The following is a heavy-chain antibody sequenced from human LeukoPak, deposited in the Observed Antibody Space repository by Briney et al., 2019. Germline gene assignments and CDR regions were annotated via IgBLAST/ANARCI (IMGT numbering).Heavy chain of an antibody. J-gene: IGHJ4*02. Sequence: SQTLSLTCTVSGGSISSGSYYWSWSRQPAGKGLEWIGRIYTSGSTNCNPSLKSRVTISVDTSKNQFSLKLSSVTAADTAVYYCARVQYYYDSSGYYLTYFDYWGQGTLVTVSS. CDR2: IYTSGST. D-gene: IGHD3-22*01. CDR3: ARVQYYYDSSGYYLTYFDY. CDR1: GGSISSGSYY. V-gene: IGHV4-61*02.